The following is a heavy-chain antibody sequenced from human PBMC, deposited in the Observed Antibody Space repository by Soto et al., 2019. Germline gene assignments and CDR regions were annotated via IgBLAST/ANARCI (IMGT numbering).Heavy chain of an antibody. Sequence: LRLSCAASGFLFDTYAMHWVRQAPGKGLEWVAVISYDGDKKHYADSVRGRFTISRDNSENTLFLQMHSLRVEDTAVYYCARSDYYQGSETYYPTDYWGLGTLVTVSS. J-gene: IGHJ4*02. CDR2: ISYDGDKK. D-gene: IGHD3-10*01. CDR3: ARSDYYQGSETYYPTDY. V-gene: IGHV3-30*14. CDR1: GFLFDTYA.